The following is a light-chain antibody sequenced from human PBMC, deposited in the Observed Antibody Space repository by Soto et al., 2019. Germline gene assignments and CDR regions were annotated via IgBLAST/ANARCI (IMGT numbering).Light chain of an antibody. V-gene: IGLV1-44*01. Sequence: QSVLTQPPSASGTPGQRVTISCSGGSSNIPTNAVNWFQQLPGTAPKLLIYSNNQRPSGVPDRFSGSKSGTSASLAISGLQSEDEADYYCAAWDDSLNGYVFGAGTKVTVL. CDR1: SSNIPTNA. CDR2: SNN. J-gene: IGLJ1*01. CDR3: AAWDDSLNGYV.